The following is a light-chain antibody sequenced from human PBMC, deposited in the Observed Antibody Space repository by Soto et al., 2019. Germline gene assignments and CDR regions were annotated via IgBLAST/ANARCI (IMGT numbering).Light chain of an antibody. V-gene: IGLV1-40*01. CDR2: SNT. Sequence: QSVLTQPPSVSGAPGQRVTISCTGSSSSVGAGYDVHWYQHLPGTAPKLLIFSNTNRPSGVPDRFSGSKSGTSVSLAIAGLQAEDEGDYYCAAWDDSLNGVVFGGGTQLTVL. CDR1: SSSVGAGYD. CDR3: AAWDDSLNGVV. J-gene: IGLJ2*01.